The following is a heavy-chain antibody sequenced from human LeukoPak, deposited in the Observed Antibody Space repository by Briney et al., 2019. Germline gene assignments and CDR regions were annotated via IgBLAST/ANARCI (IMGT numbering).Heavy chain of an antibody. V-gene: IGHV3-23*01. Sequence: PGGFLRLSCAASGFTFTSYAMSWVRQAPGRGLEWVSAISGNGDATYYADSVKGRFTISRDNSKNTLHLQMNSLRAEDTALYYCAKATTAIVVDNFFDYWGQGTLVSVSS. CDR2: ISGNGDAT. CDR1: GFTFTSYA. D-gene: IGHD3-22*01. J-gene: IGHJ4*02. CDR3: AKATTAIVVDNFFDY.